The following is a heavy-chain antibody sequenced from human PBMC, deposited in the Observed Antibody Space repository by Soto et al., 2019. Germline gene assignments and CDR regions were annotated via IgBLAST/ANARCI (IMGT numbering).Heavy chain of an antibody. J-gene: IGHJ4*02. CDR2: IYHSGST. V-gene: IGHV4-4*02. D-gene: IGHD1-26*01. CDR1: GGSISSSNW. Sequence: PSETLSLTCAVSGGSISSSNWWSWVRQPPGKGLEWIGEIYHSGSTNYNPSLKSRVTISVDKSKNQFSLKLSSVTAADTAVYYCASRGGATKGVLYYFDYWGQGTLVTVSS. CDR3: ASRGGATKGVLYYFDY.